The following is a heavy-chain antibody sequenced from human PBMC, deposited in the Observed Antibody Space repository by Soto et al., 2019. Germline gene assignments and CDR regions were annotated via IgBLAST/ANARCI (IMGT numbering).Heavy chain of an antibody. D-gene: IGHD3-22*01. Sequence: QVQLQQWGAGLLKPSETLSLTCAVYGGSFSGYYWSWIRQPPGKGLEWIGEINHSGSTNYNPSLKSRVTISVDTSKNQFSLQLSSVTAADTAVYYCARGLRGSYYDSSGYYSNWFDPWGQGTLVTVSS. V-gene: IGHV4-34*01. CDR1: GGSFSGYY. CDR2: INHSGST. CDR3: ARGLRGSYYDSSGYYSNWFDP. J-gene: IGHJ5*02.